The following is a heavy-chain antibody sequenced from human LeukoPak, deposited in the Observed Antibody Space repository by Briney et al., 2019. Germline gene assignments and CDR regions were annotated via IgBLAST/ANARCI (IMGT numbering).Heavy chain of an antibody. V-gene: IGHV3-30-3*01. J-gene: IGHJ4*02. CDR2: ISYDGSNK. CDR1: GFTFSSYP. D-gene: IGHD2-8*01. Sequence: PGGSLRPSCAASGFTFSSYPMHWVRQAPGKGLEWVAVISYDGSNKYYADSVKGRFTISRDNSKNTLYLQMNSLRAEDTAVYYCAKGLPQWYYWGQGTLVTVSS. CDR3: AKGLPQWYY.